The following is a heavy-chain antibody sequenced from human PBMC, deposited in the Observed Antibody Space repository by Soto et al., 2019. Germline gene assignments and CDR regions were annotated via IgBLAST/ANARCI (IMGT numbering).Heavy chain of an antibody. CDR1: GGSFSGYY. J-gene: IGHJ4*02. Sequence: PSETLSLTCAVYGGSFSGYYWSWIRQPPGKGLEWIGTIYYSGAAYYNPSLRSRVTISVDTSRNQSSMKLNSVTAADTAVYYCTDMLGQWLPRDWGQGTVVTVSS. CDR3: TDMLGQWLPRD. V-gene: IGHV4-34*01. CDR2: IYYSGAA. D-gene: IGHD6-19*01.